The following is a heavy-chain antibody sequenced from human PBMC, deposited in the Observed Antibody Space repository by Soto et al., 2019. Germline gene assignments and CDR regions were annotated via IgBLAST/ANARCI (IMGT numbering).Heavy chain of an antibody. CDR2: IIPIFGTA. Sequence: SVKVSCKASGGTFSSYAISWVRQAPGQGLEWMGGIIPIFGTANYAQKFQGRVTITADESTSTAYMELSSLRSEDTAVYYCARDRSRWLQAFDIWGQGTMVTVSS. V-gene: IGHV1-69*13. CDR3: ARDRSRWLQAFDI. J-gene: IGHJ3*02. D-gene: IGHD5-12*01. CDR1: GGTFSSYA.